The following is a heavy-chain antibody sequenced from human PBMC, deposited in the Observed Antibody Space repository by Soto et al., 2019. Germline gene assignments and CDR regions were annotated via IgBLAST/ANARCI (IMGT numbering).Heavy chain of an antibody. V-gene: IGHV3-30*01. Sequence: PGGSLRLSCAASGFTFSRFAMHWVRQAPGKGLEWVSVISYDGSQKYYADSVKGRFTISRDNSKNTLYLQMNSLGTEDTAVYYCVRDLNSGDAREFDYWGQGTVVTVSS. D-gene: IGHD4-17*01. CDR3: VRDLNSGDAREFDY. J-gene: IGHJ4*02. CDR2: ISYDGSQK. CDR1: GFTFSRFA.